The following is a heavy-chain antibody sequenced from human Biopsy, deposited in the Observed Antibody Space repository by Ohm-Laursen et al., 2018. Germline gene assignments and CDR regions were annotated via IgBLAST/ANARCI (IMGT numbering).Heavy chain of an antibody. CDR1: GGSISSSTTYY. V-gene: IGHV4-39*01. Sequence: TLSLTCSVSGGSISSSTTYYWAWLRQPPGKGLEWIGSIYNTETTFYNPSLKSRVTISVDTSTNQFSLKLSFVTAADTALYFCARHPTGFWFDPWGHGTLVIVSS. CDR3: ARHPTGFWFDP. CDR2: IYNTETT. J-gene: IGHJ5*02.